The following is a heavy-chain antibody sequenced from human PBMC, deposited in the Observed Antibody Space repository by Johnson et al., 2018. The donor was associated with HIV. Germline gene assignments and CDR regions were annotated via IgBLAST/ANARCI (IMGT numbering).Heavy chain of an antibody. V-gene: IGHV3-30*03. CDR2: ISSDESYK. D-gene: IGHD1-26*01. J-gene: IGHJ3*02. CDR1: GFTVSSNY. CDR3: VREGAPSGRDFGAFDI. Sequence: QVQLLESGGGLVQPGGSLRLSCAASGFTVSSNYMNWVRQAPGKGLEWVAVISSDESYKHYGDSVKGRFTVSKDSSKSTLFLQMNSLRPDDTAVYYCVREGAPSGRDFGAFDIWGQGTVVTVSS.